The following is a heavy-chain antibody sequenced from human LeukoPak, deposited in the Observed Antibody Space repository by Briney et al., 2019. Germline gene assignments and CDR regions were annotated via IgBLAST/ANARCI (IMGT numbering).Heavy chain of an antibody. CDR1: GFSFSTYN. J-gene: IGHJ4*02. Sequence: GGSLRLSCAASGFSFSTYNMNWVRQTPGKGLEWVSYISSSSSTIYYADSVKGRFTISRDNAKNSLYLQMNSLRAEDTAVYCCARDGSYSSGWGHFDYWGQGTLVTVSS. D-gene: IGHD6-19*01. V-gene: IGHV3-48*04. CDR2: ISSSSSTI. CDR3: ARDGSYSSGWGHFDY.